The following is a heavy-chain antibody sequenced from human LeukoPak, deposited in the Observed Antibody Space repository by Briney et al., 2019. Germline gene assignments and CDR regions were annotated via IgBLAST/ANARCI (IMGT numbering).Heavy chain of an antibody. CDR2: IYYSGST. CDR1: GGSISSHY. D-gene: IGHD5-24*01. V-gene: IGHV4-39*07. Sequence: SETLSLTCTVSGGSISSHYWGWIRQPPGKGLEWIGSIYYSGSTYYNPSLKSRVTVSVDTSKNQFSLKLSSVTAADTAVYYCARELRSGDGYNKYYFDYWGQGTLVTVSS. J-gene: IGHJ4*02. CDR3: ARELRSGDGYNKYYFDY.